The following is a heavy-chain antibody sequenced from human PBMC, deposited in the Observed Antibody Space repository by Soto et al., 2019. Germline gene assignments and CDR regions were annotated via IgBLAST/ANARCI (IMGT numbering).Heavy chain of an antibody. D-gene: IGHD2-2*01. CDR1: GLTFRSYW. J-gene: IGHJ4*02. CDR3: VRDMQLLRLDS. CDR2: INTDGSVA. V-gene: IGHV3-74*03. Sequence: EVQLVESGGGLVQPGESLRLSCAASGLTFRSYWMHWVRQAPGKGLVWVSRINTDGSVAMYVDSVKGRFTISRDNAKHTLYLHMNSLRAEDTSGYYCVRDMQLLRLDSWGQGTLVTVSS.